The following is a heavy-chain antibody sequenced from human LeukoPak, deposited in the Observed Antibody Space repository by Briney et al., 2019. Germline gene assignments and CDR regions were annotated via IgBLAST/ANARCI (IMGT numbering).Heavy chain of an antibody. CDR2: ISSSSSTI. CDR1: GFTFSSYS. CDR3: ARNQYYDILTYPYYYGMDV. Sequence: PGGSLRLSCAASGFTFSSYSMNWVRQAPGKGLEWVSYISSSSSTIYYADSVKGRFTISRDNAKNSLYLQMNSLRAEDTAVYYCARNQYYDILTYPYYYGMDVWGQGTTITVS. V-gene: IGHV3-48*01. D-gene: IGHD3-9*01. J-gene: IGHJ6*02.